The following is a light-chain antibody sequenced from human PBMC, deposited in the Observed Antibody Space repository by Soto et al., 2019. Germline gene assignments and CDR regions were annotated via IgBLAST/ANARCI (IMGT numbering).Light chain of an antibody. J-gene: IGKJ1*01. CDR1: QSVSSSY. V-gene: IGKV3-15*01. CDR3: QQYNNPST. Sequence: EIVLTQSPGTLSLSPGERATLSCRASQSVSSSYLAWYQQKPGQAPRLLIYGASTRATGIPARFSGSGSGTDFTLTITSLQSEDFAVYYCQQYNNPSTFGQGTKVDNK. CDR2: GAS.